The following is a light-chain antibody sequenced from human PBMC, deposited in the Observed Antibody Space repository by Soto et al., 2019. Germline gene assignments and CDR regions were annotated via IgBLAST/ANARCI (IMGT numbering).Light chain of an antibody. J-gene: IGKJ4*01. CDR3: QQYGDSIT. CDR1: QTVTSSY. Sequence: VLTQSTGSLSLSPGEMATVSCRASQTVTSSYLVWYQQRPGQAPQLLIYDAVKRATGIPDRFSGSESGRDYTLTISRLDPEDSAVYYCQQYGDSITFGGGTKVEIK. V-gene: IGKV3-20*01. CDR2: DAV.